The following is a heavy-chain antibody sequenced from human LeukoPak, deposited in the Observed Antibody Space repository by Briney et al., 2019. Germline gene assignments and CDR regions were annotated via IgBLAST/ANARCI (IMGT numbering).Heavy chain of an antibody. Sequence: PGRSLRLSCAASGFTFSSYAMHWVRQAPGKGLEWVALISYDKSNKYYADSVKGRFTIFRDNSKNTLFVQMNSLRTEDTAVYYCARSGVQWQWLLTYDAFDIWGQGTMVTVSS. V-gene: IGHV3-30-3*01. CDR2: ISYDKSNK. CDR1: GFTFSSYA. D-gene: IGHD6-19*01. J-gene: IGHJ3*02. CDR3: ARSGVQWQWLLTYDAFDI.